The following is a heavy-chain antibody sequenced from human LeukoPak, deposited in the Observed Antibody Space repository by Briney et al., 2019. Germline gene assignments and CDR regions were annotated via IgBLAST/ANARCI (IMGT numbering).Heavy chain of an antibody. D-gene: IGHD3-22*01. CDR3: ASSETMIRLAIGY. CDR2: IYYSGST. J-gene: IGHJ4*02. V-gene: IGHV4-38-2*02. CDR1: GYSISSGYY. Sequence: SETLSVTCTVSGYSISSGYYWGWIRQPPGKGLEWIGSIYYSGSTYYNPTLKSRVTISVDTSKNQFSLKLSSVTAADTAVYYCASSETMIRLAIGYWGQGTLVTVSS.